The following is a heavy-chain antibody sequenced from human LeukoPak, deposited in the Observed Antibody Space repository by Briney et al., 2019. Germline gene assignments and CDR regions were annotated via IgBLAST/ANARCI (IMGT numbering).Heavy chain of an antibody. J-gene: IGHJ4*02. Sequence: PGGSLRLSCVAFGFTFSSSWMHWVRQAPGKGLAWVSHIRTDGSSTTYADSVRGRFTISRDNAGNTVYLQMNGLRAEDTAVYYCATDGGYAADYWGQGVLVTVSS. D-gene: IGHD2-2*01. CDR3: ATDGGYAADY. V-gene: IGHV3-74*01. CDR2: IRTDGSST. CDR1: GFTFSSSW.